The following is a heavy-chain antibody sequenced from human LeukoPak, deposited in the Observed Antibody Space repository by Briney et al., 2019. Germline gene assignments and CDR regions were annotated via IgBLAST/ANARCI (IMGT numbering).Heavy chain of an antibody. V-gene: IGHV3-48*01. Sequence: GSLRLSCAASGFTFSSYSMNWVRQAPGKGLEWVSYISSSSSTIYYADSVKGRFTISRDNAKNSLYLQMNSLRAEDTAVYYCASPITIRRLAYYYYMDVWGKGTTVTVSS. CDR3: ASPITIRRLAYYYYMDV. D-gene: IGHD3-3*01. CDR1: GFTFSSYS. CDR2: ISSSSSTI. J-gene: IGHJ6*03.